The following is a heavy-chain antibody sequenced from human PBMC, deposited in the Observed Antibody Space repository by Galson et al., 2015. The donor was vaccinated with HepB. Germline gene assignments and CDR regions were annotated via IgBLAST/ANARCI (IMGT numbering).Heavy chain of an antibody. D-gene: IGHD3-9*01. CDR3: ARGGYTYYDILTGPLGY. Sequence: SLRLSCAASGFTFSSYWMHWVRQAPGKGLVWVSRINSDGSSTSYADSVKGRFTISRDNAKNTLYLQMNSLRAEDTAVYYCARGGYTYYDILTGPLGYWGQGTLVTVSS. CDR1: GFTFSSYW. J-gene: IGHJ4*02. V-gene: IGHV3-74*01. CDR2: INSDGSST.